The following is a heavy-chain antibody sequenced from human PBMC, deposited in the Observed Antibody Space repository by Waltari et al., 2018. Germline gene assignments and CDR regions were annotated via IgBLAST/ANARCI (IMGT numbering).Heavy chain of an antibody. CDR1: GGSISSHY. D-gene: IGHD2-2*01. Sequence: VQLQESGPGLVKPSETLSLTCTVAGGSISSHYWSWSRQPPGKGLDWIVYIYYSGSTNYYPSLKIRVTISVDTSKNQFSLKLSSVTAADTAVYYCARTVTATMRFGQLDYWGQGTLVTVSS. J-gene: IGHJ4*02. CDR3: ARTVTATMRFGQLDY. V-gene: IGHV4-59*11. CDR2: IYYSGST.